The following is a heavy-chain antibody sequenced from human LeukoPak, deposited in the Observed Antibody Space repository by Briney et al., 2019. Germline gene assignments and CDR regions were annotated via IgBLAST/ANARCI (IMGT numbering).Heavy chain of an antibody. Sequence: TGGSLRLSCAASGFTFDDYAMHWVRQAPGKGLEWVSGISWNSGSIGYADSVKGRFTISRDNAKNSLYLQMNSLRAEDTALYYCAKDRLEGDCSPLLGPTYSSGCGTNAFDIWGQGTMVTVSS. D-gene: IGHD6-19*01. CDR1: GFTFDDYA. J-gene: IGHJ3*02. CDR3: AKDRLEGDCSPLLGPTYSSGCGTNAFDI. V-gene: IGHV3-9*01. CDR2: ISWNSGSI.